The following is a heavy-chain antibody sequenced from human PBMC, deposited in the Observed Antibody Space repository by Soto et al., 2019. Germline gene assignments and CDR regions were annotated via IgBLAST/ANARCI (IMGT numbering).Heavy chain of an antibody. CDR2: VYYRGRS. CDR3: VSQRTTVPTQAYFDY. Sequence: SETLSLTCTVSGGSVTNSSYYWGWIRQSPGKGLEWIGSVYYRGRSYSKSSVKSRVTISVDTSKNRFSLSLNSVTASDTAVYFCVSQRTTVPTQAYFDYWGQGTLVTVSS. V-gene: IGHV4-39*01. J-gene: IGHJ4*02. CDR1: GGSVTNSSYY. D-gene: IGHD4-17*01.